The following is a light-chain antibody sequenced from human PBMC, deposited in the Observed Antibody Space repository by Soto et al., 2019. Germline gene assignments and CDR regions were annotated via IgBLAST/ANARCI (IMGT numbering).Light chain of an antibody. CDR1: SSDVGGYSY. J-gene: IGLJ1*01. V-gene: IGLV2-14*01. Sequence: QSVLTQPPSASGSPGQSVTISCTGASSDVGGYSYVSWYQQHPGKAPKLMIYEVSNRPSGVSNRFSGSKSGNTASLTISGLQAEDEADYYCSSYTSSSTLNVFGTGTKLTVL. CDR3: SSYTSSSTLNV. CDR2: EVS.